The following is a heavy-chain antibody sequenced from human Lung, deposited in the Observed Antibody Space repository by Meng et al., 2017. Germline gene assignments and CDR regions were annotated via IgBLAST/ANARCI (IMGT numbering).Heavy chain of an antibody. CDR1: GFYFNNAW. J-gene: IGHJ4*02. Sequence: VESWADLVSAGGSLRLSCAASGFYFNNAWMSWVRQTPGKGLEWVGRIKSNTDRGTTEYAAPVTGRFTISRDDSKSTLYLQMSGLRIDDTGVYYCVWDDKAVADYWGQGTLVTVSS. D-gene: IGHD1-1*01. CDR3: VWDDKAVADY. V-gene: IGHV3-15*01. CDR2: IKSNTDRGTT.